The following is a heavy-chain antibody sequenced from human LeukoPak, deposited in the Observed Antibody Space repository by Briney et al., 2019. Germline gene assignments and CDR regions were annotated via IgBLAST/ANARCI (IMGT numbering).Heavy chain of an antibody. V-gene: IGHV3-74*01. J-gene: IGHJ4*02. CDR3: ARGGFCSGADCRGSFDY. D-gene: IGHD2-15*01. CDR1: GFTFINYW. Sequence: PGGSLTLSCAASGFTFINYWMHCVRQAPGEGLVWVSHINNDGSTTTYADSVRGRFTISRDNAKNTLYLHVNSLRAEDTAVYYCARGGFCSGADCRGSFDYWGQGSLVTVSS. CDR2: INNDGSTT.